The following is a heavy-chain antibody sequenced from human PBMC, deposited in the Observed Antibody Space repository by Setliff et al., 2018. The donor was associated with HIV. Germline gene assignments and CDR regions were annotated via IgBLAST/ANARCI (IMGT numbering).Heavy chain of an antibody. V-gene: IGHV4-30-4*01. CDR2: FMYTDIHYVNYLS. CDR3: ARARSDWYNVRPYYFDL. CDR1: GASFVGDNH. D-gene: IGHD6-19*01. J-gene: IGHJ4*02. Sequence: SETLSLTCAVSGASFVGDNHWSWIRQTPERGLEWIAYFMYTDIHYVNYLSYRNPSLASRLSTSVDKSKNQFSLTLSSVTAADTAVYYCARARSDWYNVRPYYFDLWGQGTPVTVSS.